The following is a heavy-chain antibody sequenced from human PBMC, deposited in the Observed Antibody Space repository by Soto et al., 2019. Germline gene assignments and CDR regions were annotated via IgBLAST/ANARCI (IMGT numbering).Heavy chain of an antibody. CDR1: GFTFSSYS. J-gene: IGHJ4*02. D-gene: IGHD2-15*01. CDR2: ISSSSSTI. Sequence: EVQLVESGGGLVQPGGSLRLSCAASGFTFSSYSMHWVRQAPGKGLEWVSYISSSSSTIYYADSVKGRFTISRDNAKNSLYLQMNSLRAEDTALYYCARDNKAFYCRGGSCYGFDYWGQGTLVTVSS. CDR3: ARDNKAFYCRGGSCYGFDY. V-gene: IGHV3-48*01.